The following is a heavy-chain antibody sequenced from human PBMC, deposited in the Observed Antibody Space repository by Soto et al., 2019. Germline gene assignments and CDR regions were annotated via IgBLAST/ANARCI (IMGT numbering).Heavy chain of an antibody. D-gene: IGHD5-18*01. CDR2: TYYRSKWYN. CDR1: VDSVSSNSAA. V-gene: IGHV6-1*01. CDR3: ARELLDTAMVMWDYFDY. J-gene: IGHJ4*02. Sequence: KQSQTTSLTCAISVDSVSSNSAAWNWIRQSPSRGLEWLGRTYYRSKWYNDYAVSVKSRITINPDTSKNQFSLQLNSVSPEDTAVYYCARELLDTAMVMWDYFDYWGQGTLVTVSS.